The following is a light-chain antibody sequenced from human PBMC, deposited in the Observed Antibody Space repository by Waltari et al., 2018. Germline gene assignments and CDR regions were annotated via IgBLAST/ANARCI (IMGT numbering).Light chain of an antibody. V-gene: IGLV1-44*01. Sequence: QSVLTQPPSVSGAPGQRVTISCSGSSSNLGSNPANWSQHLPGTAPKLLIHSNSERPPGVPCRFSGSRSGTAASLAIRGLQSEDEAHYFCASWDDRLKGYFFGIGTKVTVL. CDR1: SSNLGSNP. J-gene: IGLJ1*01. CDR3: ASWDDRLKGYF. CDR2: SNS.